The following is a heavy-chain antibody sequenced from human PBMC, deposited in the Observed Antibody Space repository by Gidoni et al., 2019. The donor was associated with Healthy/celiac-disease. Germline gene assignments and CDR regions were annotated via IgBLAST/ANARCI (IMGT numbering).Heavy chain of an antibody. CDR1: GFTFSCYW. Sequence: EVQLVESGGGLVQPGWSLRLSCSASGFTFSCYWMSWVRQAPGKVLGWVANIKQDGSEKYYVDSVKGRFTISRDNAKNSLYLQMNSLRAEDTAVYYCARVEVPTYYFDYWGQGTLVTVSS. CDR2: IKQDGSEK. J-gene: IGHJ4*02. V-gene: IGHV3-7*01. CDR3: ARVEVPTYYFDY.